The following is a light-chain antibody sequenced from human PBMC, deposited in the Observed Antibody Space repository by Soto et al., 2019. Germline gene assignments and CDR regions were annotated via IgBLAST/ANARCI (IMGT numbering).Light chain of an antibody. CDR3: QQYDSYSPRT. V-gene: IGKV1-5*01. CDR1: QSIGAW. Sequence: DIQMTQSPSTLSASVGDRVTITCRVSQSIGAWLAWYQQKPGKAPKLVIYDTSTLESWVPSRFSGSGSETDFTLTISSLQPDDFATYYCQQYDSYSPRTFGQGTKVEIK. CDR2: DTS. J-gene: IGKJ1*01.